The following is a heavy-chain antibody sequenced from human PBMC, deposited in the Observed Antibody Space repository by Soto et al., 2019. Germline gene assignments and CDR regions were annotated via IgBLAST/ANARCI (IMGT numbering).Heavy chain of an antibody. V-gene: IGHV1-69*13. CDR3: ARGAPSGTIFAGHD. D-gene: IGHD1-26*01. CDR2: IIPIFDTR. Sequence: SVKVSFKASGDTFSNYAISWVRQAPGQGLEWMGGIIPIFDTRDYAQKFQGRVTIAADESTNIVYMELSSLRYEDTAVYYCARGAPSGTIFAGHDWGQGTLVTVSS. J-gene: IGHJ4*02. CDR1: GDTFSNYA.